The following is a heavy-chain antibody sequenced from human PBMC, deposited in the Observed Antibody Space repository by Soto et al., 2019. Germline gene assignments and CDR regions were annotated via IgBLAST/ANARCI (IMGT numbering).Heavy chain of an antibody. J-gene: IGHJ5*02. V-gene: IGHV3-30*18. CDR2: ISYDGSNK. D-gene: IGHD6-13*01. Sequence: GGSLRLSCAASGFTFSSYGMHWVRQAPGKGLEWVAVISYDGSNKYYADSVKGRFTISRDNSKNTLYLQMNSLRAEDTAVYYCAKEPRIAAAGRRNHWFDPWGQGTLVTVSS. CDR3: AKEPRIAAAGRRNHWFDP. CDR1: GFTFSSYG.